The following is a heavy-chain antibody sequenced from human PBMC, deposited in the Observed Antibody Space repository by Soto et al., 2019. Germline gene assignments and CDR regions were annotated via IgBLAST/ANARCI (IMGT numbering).Heavy chain of an antibody. CDR2: IIPIFGTA. CDR3: ARVPCSSTSCYALHYYYYGMDV. CDR1: GGTFSSYA. V-gene: IGHV1-69*06. J-gene: IGHJ6*01. D-gene: IGHD2-2*01. Sequence: SVKVSCKASGGTFSSYAISWVRQAPGQGLEWMGGIIPIFGTANYAQKFQGRVTITADKSTSTAYMELSSLRSEDTAVYYCARVPCSSTSCYALHYYYYGMDVWGQGTTVTASS.